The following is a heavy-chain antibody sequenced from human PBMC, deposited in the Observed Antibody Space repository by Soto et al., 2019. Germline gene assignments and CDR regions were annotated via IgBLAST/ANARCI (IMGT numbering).Heavy chain of an antibody. CDR2: IYHSGSS. CDR3: ARSYGSGSYYDSYYGMDV. J-gene: IGHJ6*02. Sequence: SETLSLTCSVSGGAISTYYWSWIRQFPGQXLEWIGYIYHSGSSQYNPSLTSRVTISVDTSKNQLSLRLSSVTAADTAVYYCARSYGSGSYYDSYYGMDVWGQGTTVTVSS. CDR1: GGAISTYY. V-gene: IGHV4-59*01. D-gene: IGHD3-10*01.